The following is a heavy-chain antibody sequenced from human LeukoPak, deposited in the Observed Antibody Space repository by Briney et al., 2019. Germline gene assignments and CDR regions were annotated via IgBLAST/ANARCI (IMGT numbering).Heavy chain of an antibody. CDR1: GGSFSSHY. J-gene: IGHJ6*04. CDR2: INPRGST. V-gene: IGHV4-34*01. CDR3: ARGLRQGSAWSWGPKEKSYQYMDV. Sequence: SETLSLTCGVSGGSFSSHYWTWIRQPPGKGLEWIGEINPRGSTNYNPSLESRVTVSADTSRNQLSLSLTSVTAADSAVYFCARGLRQGSAWSWGPKEKSYQYMDVWGTGTTVIVSP. D-gene: IGHD6-19*01.